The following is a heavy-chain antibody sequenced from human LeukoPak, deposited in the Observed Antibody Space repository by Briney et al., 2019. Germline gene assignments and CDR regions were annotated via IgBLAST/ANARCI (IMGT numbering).Heavy chain of an antibody. V-gene: IGHV5-51*01. J-gene: IGHJ3*02. D-gene: IGHD3-22*01. CDR3: ARRDDSSGYYYASYAFDI. CDR2: IYPGDSDT. Sequence: GESLKISCKGSGYSFTSYWIGWVRQMPGKGLEWMGIIYPGDSDTRYSPSFQGQVTISADKSISTAYLQWSSLKASDTAMYYCARRDDSSGYYYASYAFDIWGQGTMVTVSS. CDR1: GYSFTSYW.